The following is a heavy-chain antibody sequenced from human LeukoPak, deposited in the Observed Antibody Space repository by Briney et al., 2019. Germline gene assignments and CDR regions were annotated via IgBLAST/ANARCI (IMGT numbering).Heavy chain of an antibody. Sequence: ASVKVSCKASGYTLTGYYMHWVRQAPGQGLEWMGWINPNSGGTNFAQKFQGWVTMTRDTSISTAYMELSRLRSDDTAVYYCAREATLRYSSSWHQRENAFDIWGQGTMVTVSS. CDR1: GYTLTGYY. CDR2: INPNSGGT. J-gene: IGHJ3*02. D-gene: IGHD6-13*01. V-gene: IGHV1-2*04. CDR3: AREATLRYSSSWHQRENAFDI.